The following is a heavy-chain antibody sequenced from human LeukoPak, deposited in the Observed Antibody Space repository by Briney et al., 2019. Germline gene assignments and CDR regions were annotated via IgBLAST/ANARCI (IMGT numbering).Heavy chain of an antibody. CDR2: IWYDGSNK. CDR1: GFTFSSYG. CDR3: AKDLGPGYGDSYY. Sequence: QSGGSLRLSCAASGFTFSSYGMHWVRQAPGKGLEWVAVIWYDGSNKYYADSVKGRFTISRDNSKNTLYLQMNSLRAEDTAVYYCAKDLGPGYGDSYYWGQGTLVTVSS. J-gene: IGHJ4*02. V-gene: IGHV3-33*06. D-gene: IGHD4-17*01.